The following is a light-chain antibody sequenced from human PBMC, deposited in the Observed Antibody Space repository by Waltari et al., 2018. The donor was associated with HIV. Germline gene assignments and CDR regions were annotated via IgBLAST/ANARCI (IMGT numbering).Light chain of an antibody. CDR2: EVS. J-gene: IGLJ2*01. CDR3: SSYTSSSTPV. Sequence: QSALTQPASVSGSPGQSITISCTGTNNDVGGYNYVSWYQQHPGKAPKLMIYEVSNRPSGVSNRFSGSKSDNTASLTISGLQAEDEADYYCSSYTSSSTPVFGGGTKLTVL. CDR1: NNDVGGYNY. V-gene: IGLV2-14*01.